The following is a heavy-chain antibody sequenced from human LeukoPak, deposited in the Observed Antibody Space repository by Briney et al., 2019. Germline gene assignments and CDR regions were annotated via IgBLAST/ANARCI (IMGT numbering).Heavy chain of an antibody. J-gene: IGHJ4*02. Sequence: GGSLRLSCAASGFTFSSYWMSWVRQAPGKGLEWVANIKQDGSEKYYVDSVKGRFTISRGNSKNTLYLQMNSLRAEDTAVYYCAREHSYGGYFDYWGQGTLVTVSS. CDR1: GFTFSSYW. CDR2: IKQDGSEK. CDR3: AREHSYGGYFDY. D-gene: IGHD5-18*01. V-gene: IGHV3-7*01.